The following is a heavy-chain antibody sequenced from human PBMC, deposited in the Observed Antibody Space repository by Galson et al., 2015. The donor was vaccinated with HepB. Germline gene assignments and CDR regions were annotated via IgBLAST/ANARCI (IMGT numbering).Heavy chain of an antibody. D-gene: IGHD2-2*01. CDR1: GFSFRSYA. CDR3: AKDLELAVVGPVAIDFDY. V-gene: IGHV3-23*01. Sequence: SLRLSCAASGFSFRSYAMSWVRQAPGKGLEWVSVISGSGSRTYYADSVKGRFIISRDNPKNTLYLQMNSLRAGDTAVYYCAKDLELAVVGPVAIDFDYWGQGTLVTVSS. J-gene: IGHJ4*02. CDR2: ISGSGSRT.